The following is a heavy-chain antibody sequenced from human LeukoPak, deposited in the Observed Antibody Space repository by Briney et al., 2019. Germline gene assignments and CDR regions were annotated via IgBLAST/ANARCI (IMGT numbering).Heavy chain of an antibody. D-gene: IGHD6-19*01. CDR1: GDSVSSNMAT. CDR2: TYYRSKWYN. V-gene: IGHV6-1*01. Sequence: SQTLSLTCAISGDSVSSNMATWNWIRQSPSRGLEWLGRTYYRSKWYNDYAVSVKSRITFNPDTSRNQFSLQLNSVTPEDTAVYFCARGAAVAGRPFEYWVRESWSPSPQ. J-gene: IGHJ4*02. CDR3: ARGAAVAGRPFEY.